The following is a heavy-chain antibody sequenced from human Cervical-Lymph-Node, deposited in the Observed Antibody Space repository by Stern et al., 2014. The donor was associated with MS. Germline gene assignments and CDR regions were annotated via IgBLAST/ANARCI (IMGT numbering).Heavy chain of an antibody. V-gene: IGHV3-23*04. J-gene: IGHJ4*02. Sequence: EVQLVESGGTLEQPGGSLRLSCAASGFTFSSYAMSWVRQAPGKGLEWVSVISGSDGSTFYADSVKGRFTIARDNSKNTLFLQMNSLRAEDTAVYYCAKVYGSGPFDYWGQGTLVTVSS. CDR2: ISGSDGST. D-gene: IGHD6-19*01. CDR1: GFTFSSYA. CDR3: AKVYGSGPFDY.